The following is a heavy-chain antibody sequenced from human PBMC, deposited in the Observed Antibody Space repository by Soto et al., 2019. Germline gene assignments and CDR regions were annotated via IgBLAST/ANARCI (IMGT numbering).Heavy chain of an antibody. D-gene: IGHD6-19*01. J-gene: IGHJ6*02. CDR2: IWYDGSDE. V-gene: IGHV3-33*01. Sequence: PGGSLRLSCAASRFTFSSYGMHWVRQAPGKGLEWVAVIWYDGSDEYYADSVKGRFTISRDNSKNTLYLQMNSLRAEDTAVYYCARANPPPYPSGPHSHYYGLDVWGQGTTVTVSS. CDR3: ARANPPPYPSGPHSHYYGLDV. CDR1: RFTFSSYG.